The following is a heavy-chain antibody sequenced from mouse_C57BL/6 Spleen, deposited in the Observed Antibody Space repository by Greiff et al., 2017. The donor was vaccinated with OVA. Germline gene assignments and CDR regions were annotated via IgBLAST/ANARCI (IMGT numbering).Heavy chain of an antibody. D-gene: IGHD2-10*01. J-gene: IGHJ2*01. Sequence: QVTLKECGPGILQSSQTLSLTCSFSGFSLSTSGMGVSWIRQPSGKGLEWLAHIYWDDDKRYNPSLKSRPTISKDTSRNQVFLKITSVDTADTATYYCARRASYGPFDYWGQGTTLTVSS. CDR3: ARRASYGPFDY. V-gene: IGHV8-12*01. CDR1: GFSLSTSGMG. CDR2: IYWDDDK.